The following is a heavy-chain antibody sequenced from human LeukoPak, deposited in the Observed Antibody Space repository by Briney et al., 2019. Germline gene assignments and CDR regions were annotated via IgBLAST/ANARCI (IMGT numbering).Heavy chain of an antibody. J-gene: IGHJ4*02. Sequence: GGSLRLSCAASGFTFSNYVMSWVRQAPGKGLEWVSTIGGSGGSTYYADSVKGRFTISRDNSKNTLYLQLNSLRADDAAVYYCAKSRCYGSGGYYVDYWGQGTLVTVSS. CDR1: GFTFSNYV. CDR3: AKSRCYGSGGYYVDY. CDR2: IGGSGGST. D-gene: IGHD3-10*01. V-gene: IGHV3-23*01.